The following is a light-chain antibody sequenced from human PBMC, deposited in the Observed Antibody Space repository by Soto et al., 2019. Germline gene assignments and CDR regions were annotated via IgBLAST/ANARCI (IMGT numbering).Light chain of an antibody. Sequence: QSALTQPASVSGSPGQSITISCTGTSSDVGGYNYVSWYQQHPGKAPKLKIYEVSNRPSGVSNRFSGSKSDNTASLSISGLQAEDEADYYCSSYTSSSTYVFGTGTKVTVL. J-gene: IGLJ1*01. CDR2: EVS. CDR3: SSYTSSSTYV. V-gene: IGLV2-14*01. CDR1: SSDVGGYNY.